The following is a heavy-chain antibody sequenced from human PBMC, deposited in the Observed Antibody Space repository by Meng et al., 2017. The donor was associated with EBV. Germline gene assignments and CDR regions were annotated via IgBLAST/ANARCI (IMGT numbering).Heavy chain of an antibody. D-gene: IGHD6-6*01. CDR2: IIPIFGTA. V-gene: IGHV1-69*01. J-gene: IGHJ4*02. CDR1: GGTFSSYD. Sequence: QGQLVESGAEVKKPGSSVKVSCKASGGTFSSYDISWVRQASGQGLEWMGGIIPIFGTANYAQKFQGRVTITADESTSTAYMELSSLRSEDTAVYYCARDPSSSSPYFDYWGQGTLVTVSS. CDR3: ARDPSSSSPYFDY.